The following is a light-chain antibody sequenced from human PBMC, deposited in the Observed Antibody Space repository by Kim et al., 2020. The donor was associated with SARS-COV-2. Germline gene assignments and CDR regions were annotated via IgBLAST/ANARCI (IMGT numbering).Light chain of an antibody. CDR1: SLRKYY. V-gene: IGLV3-19*01. CDR2: GKN. CDR3: SSRNNSGYVI. Sequence: SSELTQDPALYVALGQTVRITCQGDSLRKYYGSWYQQKSGQAPILVISGKNTRPSGIPDRISGSSSGNTASLTITGAQAEDEADYYCSSRNNSGYVIFGGGTQRTV. J-gene: IGLJ2*01.